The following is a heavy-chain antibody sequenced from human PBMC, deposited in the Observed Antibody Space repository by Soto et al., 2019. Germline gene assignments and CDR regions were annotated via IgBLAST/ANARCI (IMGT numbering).Heavy chain of an antibody. D-gene: IGHD2-2*01. CDR1: GFAFDEYV. V-gene: IGHV3-9*01. Sequence: EVQLVQSGGGLVQPGRSLRLSCAATGFAFDEYVMHWVRQAPGKGLEWVGSIGWNGASIDYADSVKGRFTISRDKAKNSLFLQMNSLTTEDTALYFCAKSRVVPYFDRWGQGTLVTVSS. J-gene: IGHJ4*02. CDR2: IGWNGASI. CDR3: AKSRVVPYFDR.